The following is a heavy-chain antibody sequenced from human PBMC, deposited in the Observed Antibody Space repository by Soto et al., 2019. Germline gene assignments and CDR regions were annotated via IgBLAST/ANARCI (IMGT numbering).Heavy chain of an antibody. D-gene: IGHD1-26*01. Sequence: EVQLVESGGGLVQPGGSLRLSCEASGFSFSTYNMNWVRQAPGKGLEWVSYISSSSSTIYYADSVKGRFTISRDNAKNSLHLQMNSLRDEDTAVYYCTRESTSTLGIVGASYGDYWGQGTLVTVSS. CDR1: GFSFSTYN. V-gene: IGHV3-48*02. CDR3: TRESTSTLGIVGASYGDY. CDR2: ISSSSSTI. J-gene: IGHJ4*02.